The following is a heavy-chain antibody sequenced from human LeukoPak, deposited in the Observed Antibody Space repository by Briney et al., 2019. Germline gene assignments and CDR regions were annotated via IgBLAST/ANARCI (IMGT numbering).Heavy chain of an antibody. CDR1: GGTFSSYA. D-gene: IGHD6-19*01. J-gene: IGHJ4*02. Sequence: ASVKVSCKASGGTFSSYAISWVRQAPGQGLEWVGIINPIGGSTTYAQRFQGRVTMTRDTSTTTVYMELSSLRSDDTAVYYCAKDRGTVAGTIDYFDYWGQGTLVTVSS. CDR3: AKDRGTVAGTIDYFDY. V-gene: IGHV1-46*01. CDR2: INPIGGST.